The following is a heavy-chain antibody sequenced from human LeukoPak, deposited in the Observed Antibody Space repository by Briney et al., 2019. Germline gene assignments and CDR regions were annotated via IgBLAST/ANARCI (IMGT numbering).Heavy chain of an antibody. CDR3: ARDLMRIGRGPEY. J-gene: IGHJ4*02. Sequence: GGSLRLSCAASGFTSSRYWMSWFRQAPGKGLEWVANMKQDGSESHYVDSVRGRFPLSRDNAKNLLHLQMNSLRAEATAVYYCARDLMRIGRGPEYWGQGTLVTVSS. CDR2: MKQDGSES. CDR1: GFTSSRYW. D-gene: IGHD1-1*01. V-gene: IGHV3-7*01.